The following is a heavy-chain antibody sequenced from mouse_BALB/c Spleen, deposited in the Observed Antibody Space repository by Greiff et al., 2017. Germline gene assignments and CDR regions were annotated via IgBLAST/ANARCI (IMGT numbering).Heavy chain of an antibody. V-gene: IGHV14-4*02. CDR1: GFNINDYY. D-gene: IGHD4-1*01. CDR3: ARLTSNWDWFAY. J-gene: IGHJ3*01. CDR2: IDAESGDT. Sequence: VQLMESGAELVRPGASVKLSCTASGFNINDYYMYWVQQRPEQGLEWIGWIDAESGDTEYAPKFQGKVTMTADTSSNTAYLQLSSLNSEDSAVYYCARLTSNWDWFAYWGQGTLVTVSA.